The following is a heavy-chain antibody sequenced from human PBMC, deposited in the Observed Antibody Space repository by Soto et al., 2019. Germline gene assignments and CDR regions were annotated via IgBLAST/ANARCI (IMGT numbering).Heavy chain of an antibody. CDR2: IHESGKT. CDR1: GGSISSGGYC. CDR3: SRGSGYTVIDF. D-gene: IGHD3-22*01. V-gene: IGHV4-61*08. J-gene: IGHJ4*01. Sequence: SETLSLTCTVSGGSISSGGYCWSWIRQHPGKGLEWIGYIHESGKTNYNPSLKSRVATSVDTSKNQFSLRLSSVTAADTAIYYCSRGSGYTVIDFWGQGTLVTGSS.